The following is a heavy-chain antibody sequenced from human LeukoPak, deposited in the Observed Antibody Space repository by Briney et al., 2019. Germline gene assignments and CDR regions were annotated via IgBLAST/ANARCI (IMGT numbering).Heavy chain of an antibody. V-gene: IGHV3-23*01. CDR2: ISGSGGTI. J-gene: IGHJ4*02. D-gene: IGHD3-22*01. Sequence: GGSLRLSCAASAFTFSGSCINCVRQAPGKGLEWISVISGSGGTIYYADSVKGRFTISRDNSQNTLYLQMNSLRAEDTVVYYCAKDRLRSYDSSGYYPFDYWGQGTLVTVSS. CDR1: AFTFSGSC. CDR3: AKDRLRSYDSSGYYPFDY.